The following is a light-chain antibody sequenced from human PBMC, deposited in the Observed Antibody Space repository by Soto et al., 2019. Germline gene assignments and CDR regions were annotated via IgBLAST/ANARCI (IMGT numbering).Light chain of an antibody. CDR3: QQNDSSPRT. J-gene: IGKJ1*01. Sequence: EIVLTQSPGTLSLSPGERATLSCTASQSVSSSYLAWYQQTRGQAPRLLFYGASSRATAIPDRFSGSGSRTDFTLAISGLESGAVVVYSSQQNDSSPRTFSQGTKVDIK. CDR2: GAS. CDR1: QSVSSSY. V-gene: IGKV3-20*01.